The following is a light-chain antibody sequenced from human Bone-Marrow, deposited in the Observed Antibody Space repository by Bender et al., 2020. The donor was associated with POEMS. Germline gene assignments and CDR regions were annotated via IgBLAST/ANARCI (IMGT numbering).Light chain of an antibody. CDR2: NVR. J-gene: IGLJ2*01. CDR3: SSYTISDTLV. V-gene: IGLV2-14*01. CDR1: SSDIGGFMY. Sequence: QSALTQAASVSGSPGQSITISCTGSSSDIGGFMYVSWYQQHPGRAPKLLIYNVRNRPSGVSDRFSGSKSGNTASLTISGLQAEDEAHYYCSSYTISDTLVFGGGTKLTVL.